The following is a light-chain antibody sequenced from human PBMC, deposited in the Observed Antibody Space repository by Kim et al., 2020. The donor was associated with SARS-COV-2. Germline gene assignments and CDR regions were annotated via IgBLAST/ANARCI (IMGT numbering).Light chain of an antibody. Sequence: LSPGERAPLSCRASQSVSISYLAWYQQKPGQPPRLLIYGASGRATGIPDRFSGSGSGTDFTLTISRLEPEDFAVYYCQQFDDSRVAFGQGTKLEI. CDR2: GAS. J-gene: IGKJ2*01. CDR3: QQFDDSRVA. V-gene: IGKV3-20*01. CDR1: QSVSISY.